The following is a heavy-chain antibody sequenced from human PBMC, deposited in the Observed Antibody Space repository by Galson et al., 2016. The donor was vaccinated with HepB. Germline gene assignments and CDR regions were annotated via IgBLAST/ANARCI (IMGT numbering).Heavy chain of an antibody. J-gene: IGHJ6*02. CDR1: GGTFSSYA. V-gene: IGHV1-69*10. Sequence: SVKVSCKASGGTFSSYAISWVRQAPGQGLEWMGGIIPILGIANYAQKFQGRVTITADKSTSTAYMELSSLRSEDTAVYYCARFWGIVVVNYYYGMDVWGQGTTVTVSS. D-gene: IGHD3-22*01. CDR3: ARFWGIVVVNYYYGMDV. CDR2: IIPILGIA.